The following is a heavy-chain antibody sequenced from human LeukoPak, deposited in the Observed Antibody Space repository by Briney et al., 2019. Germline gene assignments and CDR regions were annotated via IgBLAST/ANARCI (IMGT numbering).Heavy chain of an antibody. CDR1: GFTFSSYA. CDR2: ISGSGGST. D-gene: IGHD3-9*01. Sequence: GGSLRLSCAASGFTFSSYAMSWVRQAPGKGLEWVSGISGSGGSTYYADSVKGRFTISRDNSKNTLYLQMNSLRAEDTAVYYCAKDHLYDILTGYSDYWGQGTLVTVSS. CDR3: AKDHLYDILTGYSDY. V-gene: IGHV3-23*01. J-gene: IGHJ4*02.